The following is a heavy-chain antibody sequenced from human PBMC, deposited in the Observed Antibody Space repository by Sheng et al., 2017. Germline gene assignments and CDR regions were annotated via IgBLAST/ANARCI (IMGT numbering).Heavy chain of an antibody. D-gene: IGHD3-22*01. CDR3: ARTYYYDSSGYYRAFDI. J-gene: IGHJ3*02. CDR1: GYTFTSYG. CDR2: ISAYNGNT. V-gene: IGHV1-18*01. Sequence: QVQLVQSGAEVKKPGASVKVSCKASGYTFTSYGISWVRQAPGQGLEWMGWISAYNGNTNYAQKLQGRVTMTTDTSTSTAYMELRSLRSDDTAVYYCARTYYYDSSGYYRAFDIWGQGTMVTVSS.